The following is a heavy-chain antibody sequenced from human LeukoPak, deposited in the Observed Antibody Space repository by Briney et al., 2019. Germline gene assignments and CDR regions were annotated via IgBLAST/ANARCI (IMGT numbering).Heavy chain of an antibody. D-gene: IGHD2-2*01. J-gene: IGHJ5*02. V-gene: IGHV4-30-2*01. CDR2: IYHSGST. CDR3: ARERAKVVPAAHWFDP. CDR1: GGSISSGGYS. Sequence: SETLSLTCAVSGGSISSGGYSWSWIRQPPGKGLEWIGYIYHSGSTYYNPSLKSRVTISVDRSKNQFSLKLSSVTAADTAVYYCARERAKVVPAAHWFDPWGQGTLVTVSS.